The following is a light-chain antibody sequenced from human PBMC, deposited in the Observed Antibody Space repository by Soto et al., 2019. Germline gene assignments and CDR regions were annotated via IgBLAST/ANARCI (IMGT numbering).Light chain of an antibody. Sequence: EIVMTQSPATLSVSPGERATLSCRASQSISNKLAWIQQKPGQAPRLLIYDTSTRATDIPARFSGSGSGTDFTLTISSLQSEDFAVYYCQQYQKWPRTFGQGTKVEIK. CDR1: QSISNK. CDR3: QQYQKWPRT. CDR2: DTS. J-gene: IGKJ1*01. V-gene: IGKV3-15*01.